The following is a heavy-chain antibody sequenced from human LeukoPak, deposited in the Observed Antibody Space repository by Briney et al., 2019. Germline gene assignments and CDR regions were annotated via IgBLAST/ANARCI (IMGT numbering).Heavy chain of an antibody. Sequence: GASVKVSCKASGYTFTGYYMHWVRQAPGQGLEWMGWINPNSGGTNYAQKFQGRVTMTRDTSISTAYMELSRLRSDDTAVYYCAASELLGLQNHDYWGQGTLVTVSS. V-gene: IGHV1-2*02. CDR1: GYTFTGYY. CDR3: AASELLGLQNHDY. D-gene: IGHD1-26*01. J-gene: IGHJ4*02. CDR2: INPNSGGT.